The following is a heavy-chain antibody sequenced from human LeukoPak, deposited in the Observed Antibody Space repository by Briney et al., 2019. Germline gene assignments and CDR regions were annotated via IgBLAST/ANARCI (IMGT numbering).Heavy chain of an antibody. CDR1: GGSISSGTYY. D-gene: IGHD2-2*01. Sequence: SETLSLTCTVSGGSISSGTYYWTWIRQPAGKGLEWIGRIYSSGSTSYNPSLDSRVAISVDTSKNQFSLNLSSVTAADTAVYFCARDEGSSYPFDYWGQGTLVTVSS. CDR2: IYSSGST. V-gene: IGHV4-61*02. J-gene: IGHJ4*02. CDR3: ARDEGSSYPFDY.